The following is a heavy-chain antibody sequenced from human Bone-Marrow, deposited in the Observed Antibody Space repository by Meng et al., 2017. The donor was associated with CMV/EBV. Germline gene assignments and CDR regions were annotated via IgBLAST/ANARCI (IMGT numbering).Heavy chain of an antibody. J-gene: IGHJ4*02. V-gene: IGHV1-2*02. D-gene: IGHD6-13*01. CDR1: GYNLNGYY. CDR2: INPNSGDT. CDR3: ARDPLAAPGNGY. Sequence: QVQLVQSGAEVKKSGASVKVSCKASGYNLNGYYIHWVRQAPGQGLEWMGWINPNSGDTHYAQKFQGRVTMTRETSISTAYMELSRPRFDDTAVYFCARDPLAAPGNGYWGQGTLVTVSS.